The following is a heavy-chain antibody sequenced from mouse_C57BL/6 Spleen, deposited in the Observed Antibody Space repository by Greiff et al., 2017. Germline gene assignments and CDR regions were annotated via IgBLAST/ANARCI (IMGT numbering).Heavy chain of an antibody. CDR3: AIITTIPGYFDY. Sequence: QVQLQQSGAELVRPGTSVKVSCKASGYAFTNYLIEWVKQRPGQGLEWIGVINPGSGGTNYNEKFKGKATLTADKSSSTAYMQLSSLTSEDSAVYFCAIITTIPGYFDYWGQGTTRTVSS. J-gene: IGHJ2*01. CDR1: GYAFTNYL. V-gene: IGHV1-54*01. D-gene: IGHD1-1*01. CDR2: INPGSGGT.